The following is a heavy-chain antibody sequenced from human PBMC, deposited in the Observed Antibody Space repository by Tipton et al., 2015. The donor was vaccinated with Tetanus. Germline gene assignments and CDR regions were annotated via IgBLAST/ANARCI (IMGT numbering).Heavy chain of an antibody. CDR2: IYPGDSDT. CDR3: ARLAHGDKEAGVH. J-gene: IGHJ4*02. V-gene: IGHV5-51*03. Sequence: LVQSGPEVKKPGESLKISCKGSGYFFASFWIAWVRQMPGKGLEWMGIIYPGDSDTRYSPSFQGQVTISAEKSISTAYLLWSILKAPDTAIYYCARLAHGDKEAGVHWGQGTLVTVSS. CDR1: GYFFASFW. D-gene: IGHD4-23*01.